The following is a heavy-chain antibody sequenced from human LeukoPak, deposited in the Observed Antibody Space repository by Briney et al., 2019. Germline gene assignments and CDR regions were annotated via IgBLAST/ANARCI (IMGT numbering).Heavy chain of an antibody. D-gene: IGHD3-16*01. J-gene: IGHJ3*02. CDR2: ISKSSTYI. Sequence: GGSLRLSGAASGFNFSTHTMNWVRQAPGKGLEWVSSISKSSTYIYYTDSVKGRFTISRDNAKNSLYLQMNSLRAEDTAVYYCARDLFDFYTWGSYGSFDIWGQGTMVTVSS. CDR3: ARDLFDFYTWGSYGSFDI. CDR1: GFNFSTHT. V-gene: IGHV3-21*01.